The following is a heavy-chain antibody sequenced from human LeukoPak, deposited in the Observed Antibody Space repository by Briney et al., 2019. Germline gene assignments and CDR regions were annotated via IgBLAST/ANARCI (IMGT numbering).Heavy chain of an antibody. J-gene: IGHJ2*01. V-gene: IGHV5-51*01. D-gene: IGHD4-23*01. CDR1: EYSFTSYW. CDR2: IYPGDSNT. CDR3: ARRVVNNRNWYFNL. Sequence: GESLKISCKGSEYSFTSYWIGWVRQMPGKGLEWMGIIYPGDSNTRYSPSFQGQVTISVDKSINTAYVQWSSLKASDTAMYYCARRVVNNRNWYFNLWGRGTLVTVSS.